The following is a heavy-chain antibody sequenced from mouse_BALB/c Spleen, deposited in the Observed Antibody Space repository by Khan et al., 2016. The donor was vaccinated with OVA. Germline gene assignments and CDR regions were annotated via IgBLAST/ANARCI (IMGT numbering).Heavy chain of an antibody. CDR1: GFSLTSYG. CDR2: IWGDGRT. Sequence: QVQLKESGPGLVAPLQSLSITCTVSGFSLTSYGVGWVRQPPGKGLAWLGVIWGDGRTNYHSALISRMNLNKDKSKSQVFLKLNSLQNDDTATYYCALYYYVRAWFAYWGQGTLVTVSA. V-gene: IGHV2-3*01. J-gene: IGHJ3*01. CDR3: ALYYYVRAWFAY. D-gene: IGHD1-1*01.